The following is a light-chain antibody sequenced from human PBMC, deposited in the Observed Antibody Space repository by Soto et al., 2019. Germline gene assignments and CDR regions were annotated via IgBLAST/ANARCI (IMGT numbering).Light chain of an antibody. V-gene: IGLV2-14*03. CDR2: DVT. CDR1: STDVGGYNY. J-gene: IGLJ2*01. CDR3: SSYTSRSTLVA. Sequence: QSVLTQPSSVSGSPGQSITISCTGTSTDVGGYNYVSWYRQYPGNAPKLIIYDVTTRPSGVSDRFSGSKSGNTASLTISRLQTEDEADYYCSSYTSRSTLVAFGGGTKLTVL.